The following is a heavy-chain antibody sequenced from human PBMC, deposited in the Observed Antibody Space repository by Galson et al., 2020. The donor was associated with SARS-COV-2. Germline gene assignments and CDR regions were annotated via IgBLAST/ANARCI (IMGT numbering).Heavy chain of an antibody. CDR1: GGTFSSYT. CDR3: ARGNYYDSSGYYYDTTDLDY. J-gene: IGHJ4*02. D-gene: IGHD3-22*01. CDR2: IIPTLGIA. V-gene: IGHV1-69*02. Sequence: SVTVSCKASGGTFSSYTIRWVRQPPGQGLEWMGRIIPTLGIANYAQKFQGRVTITADKSTSTAYMELSSLRSEDTAVYYCARGNYYDSSGYYYDTTDLDYWGQGTLVTVSS.